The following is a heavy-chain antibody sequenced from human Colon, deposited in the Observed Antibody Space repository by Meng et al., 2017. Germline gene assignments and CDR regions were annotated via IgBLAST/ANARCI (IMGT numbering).Heavy chain of an antibody. Sequence: SETLSLTCTVSGGSISSYYWNWIRQPAGKGLEWIGRINTSGITKYNPSLRGRVTMSVDTSKDQFSLNLSSVTAADTAIYYCVRAGYDYGYVHCWGQGTLVTVSS. D-gene: IGHD5-18*01. CDR1: GGSISSYY. V-gene: IGHV4-4*07. CDR2: INTSGIT. J-gene: IGHJ4*02. CDR3: VRAGYDYGYVHC.